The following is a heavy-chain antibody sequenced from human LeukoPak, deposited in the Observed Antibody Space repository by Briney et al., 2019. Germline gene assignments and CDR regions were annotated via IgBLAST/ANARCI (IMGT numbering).Heavy chain of an antibody. V-gene: IGHV4-39*07. CDR3: TGDLSSAWFYY. D-gene: IGHD6-13*01. CDR1: GGSISSSSYY. J-gene: IGHJ4*02. CDR2: IYYSGST. Sequence: SETLSLTCTVSGGSISSSSYYWGWIRQPPGKGLEWIGSIYYSGSTYYNPSLKSRVTISVDTSKNQFSLKLSSVTAADTAVYYCTGDLSSAWFYYWGQGTLVTVSS.